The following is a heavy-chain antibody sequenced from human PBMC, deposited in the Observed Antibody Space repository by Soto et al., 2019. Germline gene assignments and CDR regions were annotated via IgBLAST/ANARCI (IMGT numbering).Heavy chain of an antibody. CDR2: ISAYNGNT. V-gene: IGHV1-18*01. J-gene: IGHJ4*02. D-gene: IGHD6-19*01. Sequence: QVQLVQSGAEVKKPGASVKVSCKASGYTFTSYGISWVRQAPGQGLEWMGWISAYNGNTNYAQKLQGRVTMTTDTSTTRDYTKLRSLRHDDTAVYYCARVAWGGSGWGRAFDYWGQGTLVTVSS. CDR1: GYTFTSYG. CDR3: ARVAWGGSGWGRAFDY.